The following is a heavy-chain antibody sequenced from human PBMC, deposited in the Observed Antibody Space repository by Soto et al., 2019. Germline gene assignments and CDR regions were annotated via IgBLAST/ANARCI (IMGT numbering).Heavy chain of an antibody. Sequence: GGSLRLSCAASAVTFTGYGMHWVRQAPGKGLEWVAVIRYDGSNTYYADSVKGRSTISRDNPKNMLYLQMNSLRADDTAIYYCARDGVGTTTYFGYFDYWGLGTLVTVSS. V-gene: IGHV3-33*01. CDR1: AVTFTGYG. CDR3: ARDGVGTTTYFGYFDY. CDR2: IRYDGSNT. D-gene: IGHD1-26*01. J-gene: IGHJ4*02.